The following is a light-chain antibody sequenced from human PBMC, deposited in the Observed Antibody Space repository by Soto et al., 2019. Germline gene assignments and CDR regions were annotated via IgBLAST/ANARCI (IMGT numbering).Light chain of an antibody. V-gene: IGKV3-15*01. CDR3: QQCNAGPYT. Sequence: EIIMRQSPATLSVSPGERATLSCRASLNVNNNVAWYQQKPGQAPRLLIYGASARATGIPARFSGSGSGTEFTLTISSRQSEDFAVYYCQQCNAGPYTFGQGTKLDIK. J-gene: IGKJ2*01. CDR2: GAS. CDR1: LNVNNN.